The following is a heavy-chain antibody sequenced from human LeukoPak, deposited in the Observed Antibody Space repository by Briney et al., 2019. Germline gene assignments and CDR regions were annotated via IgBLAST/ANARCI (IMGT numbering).Heavy chain of an antibody. J-gene: IGHJ1*01. CDR1: GYTFTSYG. CDR2: ISAYNGNT. CDR3: ARGNDSSGYFNPYAEYFQH. D-gene: IGHD3-22*01. V-gene: IGHV1-18*01. Sequence: ASVKLSCKASGYTFTSYGISWVRQAPGQGLEWMGWISAYNGNTNYAQRLQGRVTMTTDTSTSTACMELRSLRSDDTAVYYCARGNDSSGYFNPYAEYFQHWGQGTLVTVSS.